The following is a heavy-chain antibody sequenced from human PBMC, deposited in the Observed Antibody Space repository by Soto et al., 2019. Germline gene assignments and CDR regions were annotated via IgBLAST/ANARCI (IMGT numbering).Heavy chain of an antibody. Sequence: ASVKVSCKASGYTFTSYAMHWVRQAPGQRLEWMGWINAGNGNTKYSQKFQGRVTITRDTSASTAYMELSSLRSEDTAVYYCARDSEGVLRCLEWYFDCWGQGTLGTVSS. J-gene: IGHJ4*02. CDR2: INAGNGNT. CDR3: ARDSEGVLRCLEWYFDC. V-gene: IGHV1-3*01. D-gene: IGHD3-3*01. CDR1: GYTFTSYA.